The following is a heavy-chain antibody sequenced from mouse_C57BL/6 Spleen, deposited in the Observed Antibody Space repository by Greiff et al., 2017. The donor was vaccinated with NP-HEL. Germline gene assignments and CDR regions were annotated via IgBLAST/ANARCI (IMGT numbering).Heavy chain of an antibody. CDR1: GYTFTSYW. Sequence: QVQLQQPGAELVRPGTSVKLSCKATGYTFTSYWMHWVKQRPGQGLEWIGVIDPSDSYTNYNQKFKGKATLTVDPSSSTAYMQLSSLTSEDSAVYYCARAHGLDYWGQGTTLTVSS. V-gene: IGHV1-59*01. D-gene: IGHD1-1*01. J-gene: IGHJ2*01. CDR3: ARAHGLDY. CDR2: IDPSDSYT.